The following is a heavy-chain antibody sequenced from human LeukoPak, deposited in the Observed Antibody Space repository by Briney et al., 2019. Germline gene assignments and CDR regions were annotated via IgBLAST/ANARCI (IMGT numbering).Heavy chain of an antibody. Sequence: LSGGSLRLSCAASGFTFSTYDMTWVRQAPGKGLEWVSAIGSSGRPYYADSVKGRFTISRDNSKNTLYLQMNSLRAEDTAIYYCANPFYGSGPRGYWGQGTLVTVSS. CDR2: IGSSGRP. V-gene: IGHV3-23*01. D-gene: IGHD3-10*01. J-gene: IGHJ4*02. CDR1: GFTFSTYD. CDR3: ANPFYGSGPRGY.